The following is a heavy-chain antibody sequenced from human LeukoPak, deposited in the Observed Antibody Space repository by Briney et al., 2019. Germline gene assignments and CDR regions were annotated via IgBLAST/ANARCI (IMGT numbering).Heavy chain of an antibody. CDR1: GYTFTSYY. D-gene: IGHD1-26*01. CDR2: INPGEADT. CDR3: SLGATDY. J-gene: IGHJ4*02. Sequence: ASVKISCKASGYTFTSYYMHWVRQAPGQGLEWIGIINPGEADTAYAQKFQGRVTVTMDTSTSTVYMELSALTSEDTALYFCSLGATDYWGQGTLVTVSS. V-gene: IGHV1-46*01.